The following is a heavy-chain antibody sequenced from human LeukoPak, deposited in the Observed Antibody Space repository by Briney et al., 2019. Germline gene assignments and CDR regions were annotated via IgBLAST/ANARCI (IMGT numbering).Heavy chain of an antibody. V-gene: IGHV1-46*01. J-gene: IGHJ4*02. Sequence: ASVKVSCKASGYIFTSYYMYWVRQAPGQGLEWMGVINPTGGSTSYAQKFQGRVTMTRGTSTSTVYMELSSLRSEDTAVYYCARPATYSSSWYYFDYWGQGTLVTVSS. CDR3: ARPATYSSSWYYFDY. CDR1: GYIFTSYY. D-gene: IGHD6-13*01. CDR2: INPTGGST.